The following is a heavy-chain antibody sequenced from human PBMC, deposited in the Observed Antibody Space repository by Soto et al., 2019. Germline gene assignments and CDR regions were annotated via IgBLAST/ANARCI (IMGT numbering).Heavy chain of an antibody. CDR3: AGASSRVSSVVAAY. D-gene: IGHD2-15*01. Sequence: QVQLLQSGAAVRKPGASVTVSCKASNDSLSSHFIHWVRQAPGEGLEWMGIINPGPNCASYSKEFQGRLTLTSDMPSRTVYMQLSNLRSDDTAVYYCAGASSRVSSVVAAYWGQGTLVTVSS. J-gene: IGHJ4*02. CDR1: NDSLSSHF. V-gene: IGHV1-46*01. CDR2: INPGPNCA.